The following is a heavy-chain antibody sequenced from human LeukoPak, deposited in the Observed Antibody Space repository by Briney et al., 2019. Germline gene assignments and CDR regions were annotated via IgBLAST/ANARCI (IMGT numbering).Heavy chain of an antibody. CDR3: ARDCGGGRCYSSTGCWYFDL. V-gene: IGHV4-59*01. Sequence: SETLSLTCTVSGGSISSYYWSWIRQPPGKGLEWIGYIYNNGRTNYYPSFKSRATISVDTSKNQFSLKLTSVTAADTALYYCARDCGGGRCYSSTGCWYFDLWGRGTLVTVSS. D-gene: IGHD2-15*01. J-gene: IGHJ2*01. CDR2: IYNNGRT. CDR1: GGSISSYY.